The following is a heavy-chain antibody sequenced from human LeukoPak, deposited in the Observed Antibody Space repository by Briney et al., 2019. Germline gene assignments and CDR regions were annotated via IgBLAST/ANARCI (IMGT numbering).Heavy chain of an antibody. Sequence: GASVKVSCKASGGTFSSYAISWVRQAPGQGLEWMGRIIPILGIVNYAQKFQGRVTITADKSTSTAYMELSSLRSEDTAVYYCAREGGYSGYDPDYFDYWGQGTLVTVSS. CDR1: GGTFSSYA. D-gene: IGHD5-12*01. CDR3: AREGGYSGYDPDYFDY. V-gene: IGHV1-69*04. CDR2: IIPILGIV. J-gene: IGHJ4*02.